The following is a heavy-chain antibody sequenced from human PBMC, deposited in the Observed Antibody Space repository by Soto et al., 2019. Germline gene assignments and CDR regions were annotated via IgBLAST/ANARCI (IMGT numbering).Heavy chain of an antibody. J-gene: IGHJ6*02. CDR2: MNPNSGNT. D-gene: IGHD6-13*01. Sequence: QVQLVQSGAEVKKPGASVKVSCKASGYTFTSYDINWVRQATGQGLEWMGWMNPNSGNTGYAQKFQGRVTMTRNTAISTAYMELSSLRSEDTVVYYCARGPDSSSWLWHYYYYGMDVWGQGTTVTVSS. CDR1: GYTFTSYD. CDR3: ARGPDSSSWLWHYYYYGMDV. V-gene: IGHV1-8*01.